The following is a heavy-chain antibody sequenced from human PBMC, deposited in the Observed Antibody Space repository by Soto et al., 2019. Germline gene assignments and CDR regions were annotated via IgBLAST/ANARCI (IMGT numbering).Heavy chain of an antibody. CDR1: GGSIRSGGQY. CDR3: ARDAAEYCFEY. CDR2: IYDSGST. V-gene: IGHV4-31*03. D-gene: IGHD6-25*01. J-gene: IGHJ4*02. Sequence: QVQLKESGPGLVKPSQTLSLTCTVSGGSIRSGGQYWSWIRQHPGKGLEWIGYIYDSGSTYYNPSIRSRVTISVDTSKKQFSLKLRSVTAADTAVYYCARDAAEYCFEYWGQGTLVTVSS.